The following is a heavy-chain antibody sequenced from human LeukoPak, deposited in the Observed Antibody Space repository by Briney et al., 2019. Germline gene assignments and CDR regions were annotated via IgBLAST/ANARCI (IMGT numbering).Heavy chain of an antibody. CDR2: INPSGGST. Sequence: ASVKVSCKASGYTFTSYYMHWVRQAPGEGLEWMGIINPSGGSTSHAQKFQGRVTMTRDTSTSTVYMELSSLRSEDTAVYYCARAPKPPHYYDSSGYYSSHPNGPDYWGQGTLVTVSS. CDR3: ARAPKPPHYYDSSGYYSSHPNGPDY. J-gene: IGHJ4*02. CDR1: GYTFTSYY. V-gene: IGHV1-46*01. D-gene: IGHD3-22*01.